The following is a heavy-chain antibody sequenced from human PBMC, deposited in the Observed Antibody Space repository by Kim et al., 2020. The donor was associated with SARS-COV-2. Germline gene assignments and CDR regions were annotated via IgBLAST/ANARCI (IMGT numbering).Heavy chain of an antibody. CDR2: ST. J-gene: IGHJ3*02. Sequence: STFYAASVKGRLTISRDNSKNTLYLQMGGLRVEDTAVYYCAKARGGAFDIWGQGTMVTVSS. CDR3: AKARGGAFDI. V-gene: IGHV3-23*01.